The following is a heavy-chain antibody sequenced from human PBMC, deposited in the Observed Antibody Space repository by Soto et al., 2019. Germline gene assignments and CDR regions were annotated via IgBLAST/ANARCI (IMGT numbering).Heavy chain of an antibody. D-gene: IGHD3-22*01. CDR2: IYYSGST. CDR1: CGSISSYY. Sequence: SETLSRTCTVSCGSISSYYWSCIRQPPWKGLEWIVYIYYSGSTNYNPSLKSRVTISVDTSKNQFSLKLSSVTAADTAVYYCARDEVYDDSSGYYYKYGMEFWGQGATVTFSS. V-gene: IGHV4-59*01. J-gene: IGHJ6*01. CDR3: ARDEVYDDSSGYYYKYGMEF.